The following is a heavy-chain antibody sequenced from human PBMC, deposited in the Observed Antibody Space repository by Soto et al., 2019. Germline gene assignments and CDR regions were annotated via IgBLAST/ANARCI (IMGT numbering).Heavy chain of an antibody. CDR2: IYYSGST. Sequence: LSLTCTVSGGSISSGGYYWSWIRQHPGKGLEWIGYIYYSGSTYYNPSLKSRVTISVDTSKNQFSLKLSSVTAADTAVYYCATYSSSWIGMVDYWGQGTLVTVSS. D-gene: IGHD6-13*01. V-gene: IGHV4-31*03. CDR3: ATYSSSWIGMVDY. J-gene: IGHJ4*02. CDR1: GGSISSGGYY.